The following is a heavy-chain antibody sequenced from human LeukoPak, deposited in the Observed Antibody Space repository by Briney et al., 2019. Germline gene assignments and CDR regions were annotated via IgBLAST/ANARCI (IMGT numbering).Heavy chain of an antibody. Sequence: SETLSLTCTVSGGSIIRYCWSWIRQPPGKGLEGIGYIYSSVSTNYNPPLKSRVTISVYTSNNQFSLKLSSVHAAETAVYYCARNGVGVVVPADLFGGFFPNWFDPWGQGTLVTVSS. CDR2: IYSSVST. V-gene: IGHV4-4*09. D-gene: IGHD2-2*01. CDR3: ARNGVGVVVPADLFGGFFPNWFDP. J-gene: IGHJ5*02. CDR1: GGSIIRYC.